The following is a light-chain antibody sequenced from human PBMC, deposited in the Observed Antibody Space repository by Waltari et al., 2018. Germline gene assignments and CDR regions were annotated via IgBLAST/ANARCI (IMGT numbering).Light chain of an antibody. V-gene: IGKV4-1*01. CDR3: QQYYSTALT. CDR1: QSVLYSSNNKNY. Sequence: DIVMTQYPDSLAVSLGERATIHCKSSQSVLYSSNNKNYLAWYQQKPGQPPKPRIYWASTRESGVPDRFSGSGSGTDFTLTISSLQAEDVAVYYCQQYYSTALTFGGGTKVEIK. J-gene: IGKJ4*01. CDR2: WAS.